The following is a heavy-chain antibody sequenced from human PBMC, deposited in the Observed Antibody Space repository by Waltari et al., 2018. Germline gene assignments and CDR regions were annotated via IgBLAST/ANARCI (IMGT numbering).Heavy chain of an antibody. V-gene: IGHV4-30-4*08. CDR3: AREGITIFGVVITRDAFDI. Sequence: QVQLQESGPGLVKPSQTLSLTCTVSGGSISSGDYYWSWIRQPPGKGREWSGYLYYSGSTYYNPALKIRVTISVDTSKNQFSLKLSSVTAADTAVYYCAREGITIFGVVITRDAFDIWGQGTMVTVSS. D-gene: IGHD3-3*01. CDR2: LYYSGST. CDR1: GGSISSGDYY. J-gene: IGHJ3*02.